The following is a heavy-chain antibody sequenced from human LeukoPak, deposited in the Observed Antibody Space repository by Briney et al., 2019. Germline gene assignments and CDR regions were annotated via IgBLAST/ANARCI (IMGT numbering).Heavy chain of an antibody. Sequence: SETLSLTCTVSGGSISSYYWSWIRQPPGKGLEWIGYIYYSGSTYYNPSLKSRVTISVDTSKNQFSLKLSSVTAADTAVYYCARDGNDYYGSGSYFGNWFDPWGQGTLVTVSS. V-gene: IGHV4-59*12. D-gene: IGHD3-10*01. CDR1: GGSISSYY. CDR3: ARDGNDYYGSGSYFGNWFDP. CDR2: IYYSGST. J-gene: IGHJ5*02.